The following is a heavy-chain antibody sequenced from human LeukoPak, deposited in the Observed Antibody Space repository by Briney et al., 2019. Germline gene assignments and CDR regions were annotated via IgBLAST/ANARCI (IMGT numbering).Heavy chain of an antibody. CDR1: GFTFSSYG. D-gene: IGHD2-15*01. CDR2: ISYDGSNK. V-gene: IGHV3-30*18. Sequence: GGSLRLSCAASGFTFSSYGMHWVRQAPGKGLEWVAGISYDGSNKYYADSVKGRFTISRDNSKNTLYLQMNSLRAEDTAVYYCAKGRDSYYYYGMDVWGQGTTVTVSS. J-gene: IGHJ6*02. CDR3: AKGRDSYYYYGMDV.